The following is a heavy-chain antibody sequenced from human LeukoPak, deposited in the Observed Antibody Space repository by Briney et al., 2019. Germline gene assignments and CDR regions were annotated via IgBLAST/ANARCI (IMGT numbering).Heavy chain of an antibody. V-gene: IGHV3-48*03. Sequence: PGGSLRLSYAASGFTFSSYEMNWVRQAPGKGLEWVSYISSSGSTIYYADSVKGRFTISRDNAKNSLYLQMNSLRAEDTAVYYCARDFNGYYDRYGMDVWGQGTTVTVSS. CDR1: GFTFSSYE. D-gene: IGHD3-22*01. CDR3: ARDFNGYYDRYGMDV. J-gene: IGHJ6*02. CDR2: ISSSGSTI.